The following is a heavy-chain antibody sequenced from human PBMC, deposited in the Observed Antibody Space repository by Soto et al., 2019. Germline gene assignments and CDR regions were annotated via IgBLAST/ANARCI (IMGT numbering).Heavy chain of an antibody. Sequence: SLRLSRAACRFTLRSSAVSWCLQTQVKGLEVVAAIADGGGSTYNADSVKGRFTISRGTSKNTLYLQMNSLRAEDTAVYYCARGCLYSYGYEGLYWGQGTLVTVSS. CDR1: RFTLRSSA. V-gene: IGHV3-30*04. D-gene: IGHD5-18*01. J-gene: IGHJ4*02. CDR3: ARGCLYSYGYEGLY. CDR2: IADGGGST.